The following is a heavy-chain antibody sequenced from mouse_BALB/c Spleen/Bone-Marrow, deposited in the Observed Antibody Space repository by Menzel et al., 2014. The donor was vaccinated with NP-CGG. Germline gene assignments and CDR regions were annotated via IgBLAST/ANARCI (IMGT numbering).Heavy chain of an antibody. D-gene: IGHD3-3*01. CDR2: IHYSGST. V-gene: IGHV3-1*02. J-gene: IGHJ4*01. CDR3: SKGTYAMDY. CDR1: GYSITSGYT. Sequence: EVKLMESGPDLVKPSQSLSLTCTVTGYSITSGYTWHWIRQFPGNTLEWMGYIHYSGSTNYNPSLKSQISITRDTSKNQFFLQLNSVTTEDTATYFCSKGTYAMDYWGQGTSVTVSS.